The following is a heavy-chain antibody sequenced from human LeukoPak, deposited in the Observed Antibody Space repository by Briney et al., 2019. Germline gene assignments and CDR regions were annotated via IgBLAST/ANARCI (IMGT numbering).Heavy chain of an antibody. CDR1: GFTFSSYA. CDR2: ISGSGGST. D-gene: IGHD3-16*01. V-gene: IGHV3-23*01. Sequence: PGGSLRLSCAASGFTFSSYAMSWVRQAPGKGLEWVSAISGSGGSTYYADSVKGRFTISGNNSKNTLYLRMNSLRAEDTAVFYCAKDTYSAKISLWGDWGQGTLVTVSS. CDR3: AKDTYSAKISLWGD. J-gene: IGHJ4*02.